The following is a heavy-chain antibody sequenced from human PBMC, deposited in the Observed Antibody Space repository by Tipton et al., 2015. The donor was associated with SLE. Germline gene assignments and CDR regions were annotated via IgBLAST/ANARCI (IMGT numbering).Heavy chain of an antibody. CDR1: GGSISSYY. J-gene: IGHJ4*02. D-gene: IGHD3-22*01. Sequence: TLSLTCTVSGGSISSYYWSWIRQPPGKGLEWIGYIYYSGSTNYNPSLKSRLTISVDTSKNQFSLKLSSVTAADTAVYYCARDEYRYDTTGHHLLGHFDFWGQGTLVTVSS. V-gene: IGHV4-59*12. CDR2: IYYSGST. CDR3: ARDEYRYDTTGHHLLGHFDF.